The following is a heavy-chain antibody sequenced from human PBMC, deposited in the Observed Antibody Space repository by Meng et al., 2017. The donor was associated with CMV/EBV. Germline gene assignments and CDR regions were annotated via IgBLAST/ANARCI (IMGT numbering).Heavy chain of an antibody. Sequence: KVSYKGSGYSFTSYWIGWVRQMPGKGLEWMGIIYPGDSDTRYSPSFQGQVTISADKSISTAYLQWSSLKASDTAMYYCARQFYDSSGYLIDYWGQGTLVTVSS. CDR3: ARQFYDSSGYLIDY. CDR1: GYSFTSYW. CDR2: IYPGDSDT. V-gene: IGHV5-51*01. D-gene: IGHD3-22*01. J-gene: IGHJ4*02.